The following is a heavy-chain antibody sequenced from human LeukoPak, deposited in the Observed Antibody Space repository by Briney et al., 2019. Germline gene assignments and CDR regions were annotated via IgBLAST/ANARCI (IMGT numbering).Heavy chain of an antibody. CDR1: GYTFTGYY. J-gene: IGHJ3*02. CDR3: ARGPGIAVAGYAFDI. D-gene: IGHD6-19*01. CDR2: MNPNSGNT. V-gene: IGHV1-8*02. Sequence: ASVKVSCKASGYTFTGYYMHWVRQAPGQGLEWMGWMNPNSGNTGYAQKFQGRVTMTRNTSISTAYMELSSLRSEDTAVYYCARGPGIAVAGYAFDIWGQGTMVTVSS.